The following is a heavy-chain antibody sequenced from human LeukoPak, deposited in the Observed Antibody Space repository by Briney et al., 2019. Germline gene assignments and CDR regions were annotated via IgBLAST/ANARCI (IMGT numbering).Heavy chain of an antibody. D-gene: IGHD3-3*01. CDR1: GFTFNRYN. Sequence: GGSLRLSCAASGFTFNRYNMAWVRQAPGKGLEWVSYISSSSSTIYYADSVKGRFTISRDNAKNSLYLQMNSLRAEDKAVYYCARDRGYDFWSGYYHAFDIWGQGTMVTVSS. CDR3: ARDRGYDFWSGYYHAFDI. CDR2: ISSSSSTI. V-gene: IGHV3-48*01. J-gene: IGHJ3*02.